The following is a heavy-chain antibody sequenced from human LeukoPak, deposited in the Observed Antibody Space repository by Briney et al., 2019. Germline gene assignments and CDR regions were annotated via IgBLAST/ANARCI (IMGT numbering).Heavy chain of an antibody. CDR3: ARALLQRGYSYGHIFFDY. Sequence: SETLSLTCTVSGDSISTYYWTWIRQPPGKGLEWIGYIYYSGSANCNPSLKSRVTISVDTPKNQFSLKLSSVTAADTAVYYCARALLQRGYSYGHIFFDYWGQGTLVTVSS. J-gene: IGHJ4*02. CDR2: IYYSGSA. V-gene: IGHV4-59*12. D-gene: IGHD5-18*01. CDR1: GDSISTYY.